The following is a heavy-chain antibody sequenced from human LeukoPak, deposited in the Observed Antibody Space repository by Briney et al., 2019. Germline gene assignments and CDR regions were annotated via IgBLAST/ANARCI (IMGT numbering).Heavy chain of an antibody. V-gene: IGHV4-59*02. CDR2: IYYSGST. J-gene: IGHJ4*02. CDR1: GGSVSSYY. Sequence: PSETLSLTCTVSGGSVSSYYWSWVRQPPGKGLEWIGCIYYSGSTNYNPSLKSRVTISVDTSKNHFSLKLSSVTAADTAVYYCARDQLGWADYWGQGTLVTVSS. CDR3: ARDQLGWADY. D-gene: IGHD7-27*01.